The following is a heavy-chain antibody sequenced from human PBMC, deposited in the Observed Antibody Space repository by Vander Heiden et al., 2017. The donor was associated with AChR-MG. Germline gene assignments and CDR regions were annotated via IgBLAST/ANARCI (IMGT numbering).Heavy chain of an antibody. V-gene: IGHV4-31*03. J-gene: IGHJ6*03. D-gene: IGHD2-2*02. Sequence: QVQLQESGPGLVKPSQTLSLTCTVSGGSISSGGYYWSWIRQHPGKGLEWIGYIYYSGSTYYNPSLKSRVTISVDTSKNQFSMKLSSVTAADTAVYYCARGGECSSTSCYMTYYYYYMDVWGKGTTVTVSS. CDR2: IYYSGST. CDR3: ARGGECSSTSCYMTYYYYYMDV. CDR1: GGSISSGGYY.